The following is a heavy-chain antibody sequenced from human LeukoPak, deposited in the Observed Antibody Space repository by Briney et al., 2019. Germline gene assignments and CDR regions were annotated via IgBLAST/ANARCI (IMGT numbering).Heavy chain of an antibody. CDR2: IYYSGST. CDR1: GGSISSSSYY. V-gene: IGHV4-39*01. J-gene: IGHJ3*02. D-gene: IGHD2-2*01. Sequence: SETLSLTCTVSGGSISSSSYYWGWIRQPPGKGLEWIGSIYYSGSTYYNPSLKSRVTISVDTSKNQFSLKLSSVTAADTAVYYCARVSVVPAAERPDAFDIWGQGTMVTVSS. CDR3: ARVSVVPAAERPDAFDI.